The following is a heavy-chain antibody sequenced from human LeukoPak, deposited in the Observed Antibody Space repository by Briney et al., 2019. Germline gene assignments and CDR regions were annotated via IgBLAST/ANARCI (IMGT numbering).Heavy chain of an antibody. Sequence: GGSLRLSCAASGFIFSSYAMSWVRQAPGKGLEWVSSISGSGGRTNYADSVKGRFTISRDNFKNTLYLQMSSLRAEDTAVYYWAKNPNDQDCSSTGCYTFFGYWGQGTLVTVSS. CDR1: GFIFSSYA. CDR2: ISGSGGRT. V-gene: IGHV3-23*01. D-gene: IGHD2-2*02. J-gene: IGHJ4*02. CDR3: AKNPNDQDCSSTGCYTFFGY.